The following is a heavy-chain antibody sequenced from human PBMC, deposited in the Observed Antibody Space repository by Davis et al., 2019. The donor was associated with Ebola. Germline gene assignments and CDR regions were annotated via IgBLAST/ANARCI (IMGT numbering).Heavy chain of an antibody. J-gene: IGHJ6*02. Sequence: ASVKVSCKASGYTFTSYGISWVRQAPGQGLEWMGWISAYNGNIKSAQKFQGRVTMTTDTSTTTAYMELRSLRSDDTAVYYCARDAKESHYGMDVWGQGTTVTVSS. CDR3: ARDAKESHYGMDV. V-gene: IGHV1-18*01. CDR2: ISAYNGNI. CDR1: GYTFTSYG.